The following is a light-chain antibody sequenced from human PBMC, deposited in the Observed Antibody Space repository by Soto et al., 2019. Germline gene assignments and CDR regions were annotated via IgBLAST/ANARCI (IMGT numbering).Light chain of an antibody. J-gene: IGLJ1*01. CDR3: QSSDSSLSRV. V-gene: IGLV1-40*01. Sequence: QAVGTQPHSVSGVLGQRVTISCTCSSSNFGTTFDVQWYQQLPGTAPKLLIYGNTNRPSGVPDRFSAPKSGTSASLAITGLQADDEADYYCQSSDSSLSRVFGTGTKLTVL. CDR2: GNT. CDR1: SSNFGTTFD.